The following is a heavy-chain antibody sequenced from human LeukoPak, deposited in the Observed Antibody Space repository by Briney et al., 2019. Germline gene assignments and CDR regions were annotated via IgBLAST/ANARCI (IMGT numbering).Heavy chain of an antibody. J-gene: IGHJ3*02. CDR3: ATVDTAMPLDAFDI. Sequence: SETLSLTCTVSGGSISSGSYYWSWIRQPAGKGLEWIGRIYTSGSTNYNPSLKSRVTISVDTSKNQFSLKLSSVTAADTAVYYCATVDTAMPLDAFDIWGQGTMVTVSS. CDR1: GGSISSGSYY. CDR2: IYTSGST. D-gene: IGHD5-18*01. V-gene: IGHV4-61*02.